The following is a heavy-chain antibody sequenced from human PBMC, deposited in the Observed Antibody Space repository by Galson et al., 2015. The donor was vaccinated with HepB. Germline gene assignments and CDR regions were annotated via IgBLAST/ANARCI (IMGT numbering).Heavy chain of an antibody. D-gene: IGHD2-2*01. Sequence: QSGAEVKKPGESLKISCKGSGYSFTSYWIGWVRQMPGKGLEWMGIIYPGDSDTRYSPSFQGQVTISADKSISTAYLQWSSLKASATAMYYCARGGWYCSSTSCSPGDYWGQGTLVTVSS. J-gene: IGHJ4*02. CDR3: ARGGWYCSSTSCSPGDY. V-gene: IGHV5-51*03. CDR2: IYPGDSDT. CDR1: GYSFTSYW.